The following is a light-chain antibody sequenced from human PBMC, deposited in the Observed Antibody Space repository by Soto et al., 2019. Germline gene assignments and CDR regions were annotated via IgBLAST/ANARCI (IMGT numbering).Light chain of an antibody. J-gene: IGKJ5*01. CDR1: QDITIY. CDR2: DAS. Sequence: IQLNQSPSSLSASVGDRVTITCQASQDITIYLHWYQQKAGKAPKLLIYDASHLEKGVPSRFSGGGSGTNFTFIIRSLQPEDIATYYCQQYDNFSSITFGQGTRLEIK. CDR3: QQYDNFSSIT. V-gene: IGKV1-33*01.